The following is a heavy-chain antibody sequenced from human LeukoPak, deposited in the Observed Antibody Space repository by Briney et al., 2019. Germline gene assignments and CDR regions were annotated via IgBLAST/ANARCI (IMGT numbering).Heavy chain of an antibody. CDR3: ARGLAAADYYMDV. V-gene: IGHV3-21*01. J-gene: IGHJ6*03. CDR2: ISSSSSYI. Sequence: GGSLRLSCAASGFTFSSYSMNWVRDAPGKGLEWVSSISSSSSYIYYADSVKGRFTISRDNAKNSLYRQMNSLRAEDTAVYYCARGLAAADYYMDVWGKGTTVTVSS. D-gene: IGHD6-13*01. CDR1: GFTFSSYS.